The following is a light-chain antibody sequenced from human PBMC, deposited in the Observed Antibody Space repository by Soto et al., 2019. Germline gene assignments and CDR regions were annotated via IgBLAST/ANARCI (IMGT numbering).Light chain of an antibody. Sequence: QSALTQPASVSGSPGQSITISCTGTNNDVGAHNLVSWYQHHPGKAPRLIISEVRNRPSGVSNRFSASKSGNTASLTISGLQAEDEADYYCSSYTMSTTIIFGRGTKLTVL. CDR2: EVR. J-gene: IGLJ2*01. CDR1: NNDVGAHNL. CDR3: SSYTMSTTII. V-gene: IGLV2-14*01.